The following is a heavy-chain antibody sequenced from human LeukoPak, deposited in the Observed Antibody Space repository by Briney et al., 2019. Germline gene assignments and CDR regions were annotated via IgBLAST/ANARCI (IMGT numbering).Heavy chain of an antibody. Sequence: GGSLRLSCAASGFTFRTYGMSWVRQAPGKGLEWVANIKEDGNEIYYVVSVKGRFTISRDNSKSTLHLQMDGLRAEDTAVYYCARDPLDISRWTNAFDIWGQGITVIVS. J-gene: IGHJ3*02. CDR2: IKEDGNEI. D-gene: IGHD5-12*01. V-gene: IGHV3-7*01. CDR3: ARDPLDISRWTNAFDI. CDR1: GFTFRTYG.